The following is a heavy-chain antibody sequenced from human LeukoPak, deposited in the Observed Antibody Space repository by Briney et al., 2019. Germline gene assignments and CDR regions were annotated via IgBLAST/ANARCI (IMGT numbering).Heavy chain of an antibody. Sequence: SGPTLVKPTQTLILTCTFSGFSLSTTGMRVSWIRQPPGKALEWLARIDWDYDKFYSTSLRTRLTISKDTSKNQVVLTMTDMDPVDTATYYCARLQGAYCSGGGCSNWFDPWGQGTLVTVSS. CDR1: GFSLSTTGMR. V-gene: IGHV2-70*04. J-gene: IGHJ5*02. CDR3: ARLQGAYCSGGGCSNWFDP. CDR2: IDWDYDK. D-gene: IGHD2-15*01.